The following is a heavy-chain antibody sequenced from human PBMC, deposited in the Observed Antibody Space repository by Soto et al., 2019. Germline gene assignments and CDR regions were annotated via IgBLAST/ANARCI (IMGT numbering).Heavy chain of an antibody. CDR2: ISSSSSYI. CDR3: AREHFDWPELFTDYGMDV. V-gene: IGHV3-21*01. CDR1: GFTFSSYS. J-gene: IGHJ6*02. Sequence: GGSLRLSCAASGFTFSSYSMNCVRQAPGKGLEWVSSISSSSSYIYYADSVKGRFTISRDNAKNSLYLQMNSLRAEDTAVYYCAREHFDWPELFTDYGMDVRREATTVTVSS. D-gene: IGHD3-9*01.